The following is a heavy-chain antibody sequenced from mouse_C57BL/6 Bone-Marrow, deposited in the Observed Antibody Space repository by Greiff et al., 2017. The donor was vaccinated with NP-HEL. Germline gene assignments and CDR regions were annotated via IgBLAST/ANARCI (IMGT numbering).Heavy chain of an antibody. J-gene: IGHJ3*01. V-gene: IGHV5-12*01. CDR3: ARPLYDYDRAWFAY. CDR1: GFTFSDYY. D-gene: IGHD2-4*01. CDR2: ISNGGGST. Sequence: EVKLVESGGGLVQPGGSLKLSCAASGFTFSDYYMYWVRQTPEKRLEWVAYISNGGGSTYYPDTVKGRFTISIDNAKNTLYLQMSRLKSEDTSMYYCARPLYDYDRAWFAYWGQGTLVTVSA.